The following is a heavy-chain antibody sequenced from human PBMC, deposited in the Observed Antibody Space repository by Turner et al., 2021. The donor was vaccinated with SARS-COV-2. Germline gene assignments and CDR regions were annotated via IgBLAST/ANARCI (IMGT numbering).Heavy chain of an antibody. CDR1: GGNFKNYG. V-gene: IGHV1-69*02. J-gene: IGHJ4*02. CDR2: IIPVLDMS. D-gene: IGHD2-21*01. Sequence: QVQLVQSGAEVKKPGSSVKVSCTASGGNFKNYGFNWVRQAPGQGLEWMGRIIPVLDMSEYEQKFQGRVTINANKSTYYCAIEVIMRGNGYGDQTYYFDYWGQGTLVIVSS. CDR3: FDY.